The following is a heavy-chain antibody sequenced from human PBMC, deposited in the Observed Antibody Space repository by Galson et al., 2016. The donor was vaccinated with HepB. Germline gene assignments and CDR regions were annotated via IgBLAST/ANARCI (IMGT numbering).Heavy chain of an antibody. J-gene: IGHJ3*02. CDR2: IYYNGST. D-gene: IGHD3-9*01. V-gene: IGHV4-31*03. CDR3: ARDVGLRFFDWSPLGVFGI. CDR1: DGSISSGGYY. Sequence: TLSLTCTVSDGSISSGGYYWSWVRQHPGKGLEWIGYIYYNGSTYYNPSLKSRVIISVDTSKNQFSLKLSSVTAADTAVYYCARDVGLRFFDWSPLGVFGIWGQGTMVTVSS.